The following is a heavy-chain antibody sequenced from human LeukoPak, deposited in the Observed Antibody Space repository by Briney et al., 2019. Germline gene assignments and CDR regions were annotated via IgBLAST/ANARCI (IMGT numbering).Heavy chain of an antibody. V-gene: IGHV3-30*18. CDR2: ISYDGSNK. Sequence: PGGSLRLSCEASGFTFRSYGIHWVRQAPGKGLEWVAVISYDGSNKYYADSVKGRFTISRDNSKNTLYLQMNSLRAEDTAVYYCAKGPWYYDSSVNFDYWGQGTLVTVSS. CDR3: AKGPWYYDSSVNFDY. CDR1: GFTFRSYG. D-gene: IGHD3-22*01. J-gene: IGHJ4*02.